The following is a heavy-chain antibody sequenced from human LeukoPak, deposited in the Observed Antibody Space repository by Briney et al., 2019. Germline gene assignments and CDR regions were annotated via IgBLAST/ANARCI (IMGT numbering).Heavy chain of an antibody. CDR3: ARQGVSLGGLANNWFDP. J-gene: IGHJ5*02. CDR2: IYPGDSDT. D-gene: IGHD3-10*01. CDR1: GYSFTSYW. Sequence: GESLKISCKGSGYSFTSYWIGWVRQMTGKGLEWMGIIYPGDSDTRYSPSFQGQDTISADKSISTAYLQWSSLKASDTAMYYCARQGVSLGGLANNWFDPWGQGTLVTVSS. V-gene: IGHV5-51*01.